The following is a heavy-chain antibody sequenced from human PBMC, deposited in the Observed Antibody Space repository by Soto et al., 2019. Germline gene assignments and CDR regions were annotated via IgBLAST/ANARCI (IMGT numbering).Heavy chain of an antibody. CDR3: ARTYQWVYFDY. D-gene: IGHD1-26*01. V-gene: IGHV3-48*01. CDR1: GFTFSSYS. CDR2: ISSSSSTI. J-gene: IGHJ4*02. Sequence: GGSLRLSCAASGFTFSSYSMNWVRQAPGKGLEWVSYISSSSSTIYYADSVKGRFTISRDNAKNSLYLQMNSLRAEDTAVYYCARTYQWVYFDYWGQGTLVTVSS.